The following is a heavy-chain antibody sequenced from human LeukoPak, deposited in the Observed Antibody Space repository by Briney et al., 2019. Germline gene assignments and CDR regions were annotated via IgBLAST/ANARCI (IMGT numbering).Heavy chain of an antibody. V-gene: IGHV3-7*01. CDR3: ARESRTFDS. CDR1: GFTFSSYW. J-gene: IGHJ4*02. CDR2: IKHNGDDL. Sequence: GGALRVSCAASGFTFSSYWMAWVRQAPGKGLEGVANIKHNGDDLNYVDCVEGRLTISRDNAQNSLYLHLTTLRAEDTAVYYCARESRTFDSWGQGPLVTVSS.